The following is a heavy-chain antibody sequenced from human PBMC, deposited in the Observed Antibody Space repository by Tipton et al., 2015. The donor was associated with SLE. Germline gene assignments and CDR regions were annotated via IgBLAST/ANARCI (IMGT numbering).Heavy chain of an antibody. V-gene: IGHV4-34*01. CDR2: INHSGST. J-gene: IGHJ4*02. D-gene: IGHD5-18*01. CDR3: ARVTTAMVTVKG. CDR1: GGSFSGYY. Sequence: TLSLTCAVYGGSFSGYYWSWIRQPPGKGLEWIGEINHSGSTNYNPSLKSRVTISVDTAKNQFSLKVNSVTAADTAVYYCARVTTAMVTVKGWGQGTLVTVSS.